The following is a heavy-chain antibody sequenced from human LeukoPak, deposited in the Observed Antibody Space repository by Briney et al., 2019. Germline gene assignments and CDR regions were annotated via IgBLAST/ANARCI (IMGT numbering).Heavy chain of an antibody. CDR2: ISSSSSTI. CDR1: GFTFSSYS. CDR3: ARERITMVRGVRFPRGNWFDP. Sequence: GGSLRLSCAASGFTFSSYSMNWVRQAPGKGLEWVSYISSSSSTIYYADSVKGRFTISRDNAKNSLYLQMNSLRAEDTAVYYCARERITMVRGVRFPRGNWFDPWGQGTLVTVSS. V-gene: IGHV3-48*04. D-gene: IGHD3-10*01. J-gene: IGHJ5*02.